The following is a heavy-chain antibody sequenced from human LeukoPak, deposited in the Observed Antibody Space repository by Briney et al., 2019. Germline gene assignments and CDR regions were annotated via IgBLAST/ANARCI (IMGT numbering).Heavy chain of an antibody. CDR1: GFTFSTYG. Sequence: GGSLRLSCAASGFTFSTYGMHWVRQAPGKGLDWVAFIWYDGSNKYYADSVKGRFPISRDNSKNTLYLQMNSLRAEDTAVYYCVKDGPQYCTSTNCLGGYWGQGTLVTVSS. V-gene: IGHV3-30*02. D-gene: IGHD2-2*01. J-gene: IGHJ4*02. CDR3: VKDGPQYCTSTNCLGGY. CDR2: IWYDGSNK.